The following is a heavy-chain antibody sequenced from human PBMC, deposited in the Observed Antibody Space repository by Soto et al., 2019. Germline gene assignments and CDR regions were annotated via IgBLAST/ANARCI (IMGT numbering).Heavy chain of an antibody. Sequence: ASVKVSCKASGYTFTSYGISWVRQAPGQGLEWMGWISAYNGNTNYAQKLQGRVTMTTDTSTSTAYMVLRSLRSDDTAVYYCTRDPVGGNWFDPWGQGTLVTVSS. J-gene: IGHJ5*02. D-gene: IGHD1-26*01. V-gene: IGHV1-18*01. CDR2: ISAYNGNT. CDR1: GYTFTSYG. CDR3: TRDPVGGNWFDP.